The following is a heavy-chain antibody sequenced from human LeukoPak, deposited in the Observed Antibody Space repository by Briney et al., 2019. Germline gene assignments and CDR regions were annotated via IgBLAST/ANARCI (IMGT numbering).Heavy chain of an antibody. J-gene: IGHJ5*02. V-gene: IGHV4-34*01. CDR3: ARGKVVVAATLKWFDP. Sequence: SETLSLTCAVYGGSFSGYYWSWIRQPPGKGLEWIGEINLSGSTNYNPSLKSRVTISVDTSKNQFSLKLSSVTAEDTAVYYCARGKVVVAATLKWFDPWGQGTLVTVSS. CDR2: INLSGST. CDR1: GGSFSGYY. D-gene: IGHD2-15*01.